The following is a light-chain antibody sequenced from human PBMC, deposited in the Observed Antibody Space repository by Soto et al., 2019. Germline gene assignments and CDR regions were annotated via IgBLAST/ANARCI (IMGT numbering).Light chain of an antibody. J-gene: IGKJ5*01. CDR3: QQRSNWIT. Sequence: EIVLTQSPATLSLSPGARATLSCRASQSVSSYLAWYQQKPGQAPRLLIYDASNRATGIPARFSGSGSGTDFTLTISSLEPEDLAVYYCQQRSNWITFGQGTRRESK. CDR2: DAS. CDR1: QSVSSY. V-gene: IGKV3-11*01.